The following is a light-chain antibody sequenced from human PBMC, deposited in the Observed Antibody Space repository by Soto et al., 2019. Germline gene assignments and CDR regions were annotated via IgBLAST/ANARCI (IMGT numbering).Light chain of an antibody. CDR3: CSDAGSSLYV. CDR2: EIT. CDR1: NSDVGSFDF. J-gene: IGLJ1*01. V-gene: IGLV2-23*02. Sequence: QSALTQPASVSGSPGQSITISCTRTNSDVGSFDFVSWYQQYPGKAPKVMIYEITKRPSGVSNRFSGSKSGNTASLTISGLQADDEDDYYCCSDAGSSLYVFGTGTKLTVL.